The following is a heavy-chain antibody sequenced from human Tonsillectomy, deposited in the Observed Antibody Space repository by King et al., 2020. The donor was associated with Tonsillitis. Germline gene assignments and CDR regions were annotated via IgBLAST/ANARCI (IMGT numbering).Heavy chain of an antibody. D-gene: IGHD2-8*01. CDR2: IGFDGRNK. J-gene: IGHJ6*03. Sequence: VQLVESGGGVVQPGRSLRLSCAASGFTFSSNGMHWVRQAPGKGLEWVAVIGFDGRNKYYADSVKGRFTSSRDNSKNPCYLQMNSLRAEDTAVYYCARGEDIVLPLYYYYMDVWGKGTTVTVSS. V-gene: IGHV3-33*01. CDR1: GFTFSSNG. CDR3: ARGEDIVLPLYYYYMDV.